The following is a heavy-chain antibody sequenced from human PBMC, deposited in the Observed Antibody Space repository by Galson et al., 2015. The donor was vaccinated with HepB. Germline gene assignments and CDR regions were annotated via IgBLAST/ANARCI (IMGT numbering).Heavy chain of an antibody. D-gene: IGHD6-13*01. CDR1: GFTFGDYA. CDR3: TRDLDAAAAGATFDY. V-gene: IGHV3-49*03. CDR2: IRSKAYGGTT. Sequence: SLRLSCAASGFTFGDYAMSWFRQAPGKGLEWVGFIRSKAYGGTTEYAASVKGRFTISRDDSKSIAYLQMNSLKTEDTAVYYCTRDLDAAAAGATFDYWGQGTLVTVSS. J-gene: IGHJ4*02.